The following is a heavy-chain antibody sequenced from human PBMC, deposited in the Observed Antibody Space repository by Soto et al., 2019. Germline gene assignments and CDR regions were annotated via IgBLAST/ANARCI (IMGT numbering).Heavy chain of an antibody. CDR1: VCALSSYA. V-gene: IGHV1-69*13. CDR2: IIPIFGTA. D-gene: IGHD3-22*01. J-gene: IGHJ5*02. Sequence: SLKVACKGAVCALSSYASSCVRHAPGQGLEWMGGIIPIFGTANYAQKFQGRVTITADESTSTAYMELSSLRSEDTAVYYCARVDDSSGYFTNWFDPRGQGTLVTVSS. CDR3: ARVDDSSGYFTNWFDP.